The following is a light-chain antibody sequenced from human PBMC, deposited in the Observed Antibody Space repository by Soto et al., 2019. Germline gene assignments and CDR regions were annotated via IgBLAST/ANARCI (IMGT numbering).Light chain of an antibody. CDR3: QHSYSSPPWT. CDR1: QSISTY. J-gene: IGKJ1*01. CDR2: RAS. Sequence: DIQMTQSPSSLSASVGYRVTISCRASQSISTYLNWYQQKPGTAPRLLIYRASSVKSGVPPRFSGSGSGRDFTLTISSLRPEDIATYFCQHSYSSPPWTFGQGTKVEVK. V-gene: IGKV1-39*01.